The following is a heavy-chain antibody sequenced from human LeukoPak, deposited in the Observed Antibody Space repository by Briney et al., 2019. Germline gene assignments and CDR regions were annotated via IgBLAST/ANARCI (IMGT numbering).Heavy chain of an antibody. J-gene: IGHJ4*02. CDR3: ARMNDLVDY. Sequence: SETLSLTCTVSGGSISSYYWSWIRQPPGKGLEWIGEINHSGSTNYNPSLKSRVTISVDTSKNQFSLKLSSVTAADTAVYYCARMNDLVDYWGQGTLVTVSS. CDR1: GGSISSYY. D-gene: IGHD2-15*01. V-gene: IGHV4-34*01. CDR2: INHSGST.